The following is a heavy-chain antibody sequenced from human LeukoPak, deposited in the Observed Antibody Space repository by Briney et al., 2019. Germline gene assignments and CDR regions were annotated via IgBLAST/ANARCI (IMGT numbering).Heavy chain of an antibody. CDR3: ARRFYGSGILDY. D-gene: IGHD3-10*01. CDR1: GGSISSSRYY. J-gene: IGHJ4*02. Sequence: SETLSLTCTVSGGSISSSRYYWGWIRQPPGKGLEWIGNIYYSGSTYYNPSLKSRVTISVDTSKNQFSLELSSVTAADTAVYYCARRFYGSGILDYWGQGTLVTVSS. CDR2: IYYSGST. V-gene: IGHV4-39*01.